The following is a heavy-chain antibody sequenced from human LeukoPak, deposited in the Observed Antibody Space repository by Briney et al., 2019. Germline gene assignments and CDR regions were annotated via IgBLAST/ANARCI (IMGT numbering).Heavy chain of an antibody. D-gene: IGHD3-10*01. J-gene: IGHJ5*02. CDR1: GGSFSTYY. CDR2: INHGGST. Sequence: SETLTLTCAAYGGSFSTYYWSWIRQPPEKGLEWIGEINHGGSTNYYPSLKSRVTISVYTSKNQFSLKLSSVTAADTAVYYCARRVLLWFGGPDYNWFDPWGQGTLVTVSS. V-gene: IGHV4-34*01. CDR3: ARRVLLWFGGPDYNWFDP.